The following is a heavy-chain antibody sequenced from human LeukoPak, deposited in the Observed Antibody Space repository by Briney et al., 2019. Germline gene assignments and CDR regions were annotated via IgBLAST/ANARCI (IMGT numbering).Heavy chain of an antibody. J-gene: IGHJ4*02. CDR2: MHSSGST. D-gene: IGHD5-18*01. CDR3: ARQYSYQYYFDY. Sequence: SETLSLTCTVSGGSVRSGSFYWNWIRQPPGKGLEWIGYMHSSGSTSYNPSLKSRVSISVDTSKNQFSLKLSSVTAADTAVYYCARQYSYQYYFDYWGQGTLVTVSS. CDR1: GGSVRSGSFY. V-gene: IGHV4-61*01.